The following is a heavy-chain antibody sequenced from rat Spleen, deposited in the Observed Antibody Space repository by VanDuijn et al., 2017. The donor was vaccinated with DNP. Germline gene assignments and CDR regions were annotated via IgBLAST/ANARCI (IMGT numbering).Heavy chain of an antibody. CDR3: ATGWVFDY. D-gene: IGHD1-11*01. CDR2: ISTGGRI. Sequence: EVQLVESGGGLVQPGRSLKLSCAASGFTFSNYGMAWVRQTPTKGLEWVASISTGGRIYYLDSVKGRFTISRDNAKNTLYLQMNSLGSEDTATYYCATGWVFDYWGQGVMVTVSS. V-gene: IGHV5S13*01. CDR1: GFTFSNYG. J-gene: IGHJ2*01.